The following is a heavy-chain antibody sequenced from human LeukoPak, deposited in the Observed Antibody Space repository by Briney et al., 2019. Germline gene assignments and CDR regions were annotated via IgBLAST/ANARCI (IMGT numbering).Heavy chain of an antibody. J-gene: IGHJ6*02. D-gene: IGHD6-13*01. CDR2: ISAYNGNT. V-gene: IGHV1-18*01. Sequence: ASVKVSCKASGYTFTHYGITWVRQAPGQGLEWMGWISAYNGNTNYAQKFQGRVTMTTDTSTSTAYMELRSLRSDDTAVYYCARGVTTAVPYHHYGLDVWGPGTTVTVSS. CDR1: GYTFTHYG. CDR3: ARGVTTAVPYHHYGLDV.